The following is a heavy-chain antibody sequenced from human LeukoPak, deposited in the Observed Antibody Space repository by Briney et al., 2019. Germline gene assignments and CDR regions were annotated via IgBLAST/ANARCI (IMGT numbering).Heavy chain of an antibody. D-gene: IGHD1-1*01. CDR2: IIGSGGST. V-gene: IGHV3-23*01. Sequence: GGSLRLSCAASGFTFSSYAMNWVRQAPGKGLEWVSTIIGSGGSTNYADSVKGRFTVSRDNSKNTLYLQMNSLGAEDTAVYYCARRLPASRWAIDYWGQGTQVTVSS. J-gene: IGHJ4*02. CDR1: GFTFSSYA. CDR3: ARRLPASRWAIDY.